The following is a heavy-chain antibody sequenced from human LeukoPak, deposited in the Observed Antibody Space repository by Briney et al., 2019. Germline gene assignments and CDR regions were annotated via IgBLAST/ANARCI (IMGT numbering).Heavy chain of an antibody. CDR1: GFTFSTYA. J-gene: IGHJ5*01. Sequence: GGSLRLSCAASGFTFSTYAMSWVRQAPGQGLERVSPIGGSGGSTSYADSVKGRFTISRDNSKNTLYLQMNSLRAEDTAIYYCARGQLWFDYWGQGTLVTVSS. V-gene: IGHV3-23*01. CDR3: ARGQLWFDY. D-gene: IGHD5-18*01. CDR2: IGGSGGST.